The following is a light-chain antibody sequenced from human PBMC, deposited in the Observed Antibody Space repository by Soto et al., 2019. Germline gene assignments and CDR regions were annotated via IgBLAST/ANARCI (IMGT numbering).Light chain of an antibody. J-gene: IGKJ4*01. V-gene: IGKV3-20*01. CDR1: QSVSSSY. CDR3: QQYGSSPFT. CDR2: GAS. Sequence: EIVLTQSPGTLSLSPGERATLSCRASQSVSSSYLAWYQQKPGQAPRLLIYGASSRATGIPDRFSGSGSGTDFPLTISRLEPEDFAVYYCQQYGSSPFTFGRGTKVEIK.